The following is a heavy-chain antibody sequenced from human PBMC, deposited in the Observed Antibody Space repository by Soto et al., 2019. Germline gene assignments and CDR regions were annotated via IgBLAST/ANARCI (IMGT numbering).Heavy chain of an antibody. Sequence: EVQLLESGGGLVQPGGSLRLSCAASGFTFSSYAMSWVRQAPGKGLEWVSAISGSGGSTYYADSVKGRFTISRDNSKNTLYLQMNSLRGEDTAVYYCAKDEWELPEWYYGMDVWGQGTTVTVSS. D-gene: IGHD1-26*01. CDR3: AKDEWELPEWYYGMDV. V-gene: IGHV3-23*01. J-gene: IGHJ6*02. CDR1: GFTFSSYA. CDR2: ISGSGGST.